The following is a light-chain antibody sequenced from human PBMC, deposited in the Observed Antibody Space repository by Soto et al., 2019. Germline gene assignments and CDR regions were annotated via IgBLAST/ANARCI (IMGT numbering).Light chain of an antibody. Sequence: DMQKSQAPSALSTSVGDRVTITCQASQDISTYLNWYQQKPGKAPKLLIYDASNLETGVPSRFSGSGSGTDFTFTMRRLQPEDIATYYCQQFEDFPRAIILGPGTRLDIK. CDR3: QQFEDFPRAII. V-gene: IGKV1-33*01. J-gene: IGKJ5*01. CDR2: DAS. CDR1: QDISTY.